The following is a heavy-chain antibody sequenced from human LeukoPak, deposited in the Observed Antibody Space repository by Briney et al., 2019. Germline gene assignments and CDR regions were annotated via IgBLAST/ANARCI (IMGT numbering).Heavy chain of an antibody. J-gene: IGHJ4*02. D-gene: IGHD1-26*01. CDR1: GFTFSDYY. Sequence: GGSLRLSRAASGFTFSDYYMSWIRQAPGKGLEWVSYISSSGSTIYYADSVKGRFTISRDNAKNSLYLQMNSLRAEDTAVYYCARGFYSGSYYVDYWGQGTLVTVSS. V-gene: IGHV3-11*01. CDR2: ISSSGSTI. CDR3: ARGFYSGSYYVDY.